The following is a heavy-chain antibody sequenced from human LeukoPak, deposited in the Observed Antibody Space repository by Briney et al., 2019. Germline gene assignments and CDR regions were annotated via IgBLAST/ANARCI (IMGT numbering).Heavy chain of an antibody. V-gene: IGHV3-23*01. Sequence: GGSLTLSCTASGLTFSNYATTWVRQAPGKGLEWVSSITGSGRGTYYADSVKGRFSVSRDNSQNTVFLHMNSLRADDTALYYCSKDPSGDYVGAFDMWGPGTMVTVSS. CDR1: GLTFSNYA. D-gene: IGHD4-17*01. CDR2: ITGSGRGT. J-gene: IGHJ3*02. CDR3: SKDPSGDYVGAFDM.